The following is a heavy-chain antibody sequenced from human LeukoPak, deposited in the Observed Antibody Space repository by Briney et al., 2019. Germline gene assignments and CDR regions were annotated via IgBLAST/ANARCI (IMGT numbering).Heavy chain of an antibody. D-gene: IGHD6-19*01. J-gene: IGHJ1*01. CDR2: INPNSGGT. V-gene: IGHV1-2*06. CDR3: ARDLDSSGLEYFQH. Sequence: ASVKVSCKASGYTFTGYYMHWVRQAPGQGHEWMGRINPNSGGTNYAQKFQGRVTMTRDTSISTAYMELSRLRSDDTAVYYCARDLDSSGLEYFQHWGQGTLVTVSS. CDR1: GYTFTGYY.